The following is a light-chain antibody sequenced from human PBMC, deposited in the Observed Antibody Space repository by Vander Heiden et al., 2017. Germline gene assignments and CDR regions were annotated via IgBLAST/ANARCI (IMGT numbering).Light chain of an antibody. CDR1: QSVSSY. CDR3: QQRSNWPAA. J-gene: IGKJ4*01. Sequence: EIVLTQSPATLSLSPGERATLSCRASQSVSSYLAWYQQKPGQAPRLLIYEASNRATGVPARFSGSGSGRDFTLTISSLEPEDFAIYYCQQRSNWPAAFGEGTMVEIK. V-gene: IGKV3-11*02. CDR2: EAS.